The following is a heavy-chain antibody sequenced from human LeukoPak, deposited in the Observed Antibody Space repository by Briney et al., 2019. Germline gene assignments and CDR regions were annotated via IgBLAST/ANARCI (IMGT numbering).Heavy chain of an antibody. V-gene: IGHV4-59*01. CDR1: GGSISSYY. CDR3: ARDTRFGEFVWHY. D-gene: IGHD3-10*01. Sequence: KSSETLSLTCTVSGGSISSYYWSWIRQPPGKVLEWIGYIYYSGSTNYNPSLKSRVTISVDTSKNQFSLKLSSVTAADTAVYYCARDTRFGEFVWHYWGQGTLVTVSS. CDR2: IYYSGST. J-gene: IGHJ4*02.